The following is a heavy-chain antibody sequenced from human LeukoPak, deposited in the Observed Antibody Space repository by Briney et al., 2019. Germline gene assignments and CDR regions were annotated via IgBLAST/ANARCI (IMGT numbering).Heavy chain of an antibody. V-gene: IGHV4-59*01. CDR3: ARDSSSWPLYYYYGMDV. J-gene: IGHJ6*02. CDR2: IYYSGST. CDR1: GGSISSYY. Sequence: SETLSLTCTVSGGSISSYYWSWIRQPPGKGLEWIGYIYYSGSTNYNPSLKSRVTISVDTSKNQFSLKLRSVTAADTAVYYCARDSSSWPLYYYYGMDVWGQGTTVTVSS. D-gene: IGHD6-13*01.